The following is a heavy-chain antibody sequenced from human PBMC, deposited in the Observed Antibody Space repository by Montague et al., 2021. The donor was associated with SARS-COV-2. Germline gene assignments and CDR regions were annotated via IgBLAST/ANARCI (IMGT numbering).Heavy chain of an antibody. J-gene: IGHJ5*01. V-gene: IGHV3-11*06. CDR1: GFTFSDYY. CDR2: ISTDSGHT. D-gene: IGHD1-1*01. CDR3: ATFQYNRNWFDF. Sequence: SLRLSCAVSGFTFSDYYMSWIRQAPGKGLEWVSFISTDSGHTDHADSVKGRFTISGDNAHNSLYLQMNSLRAEDTAVYYCATFQYNRNWFDFWGQGTLVTVSS.